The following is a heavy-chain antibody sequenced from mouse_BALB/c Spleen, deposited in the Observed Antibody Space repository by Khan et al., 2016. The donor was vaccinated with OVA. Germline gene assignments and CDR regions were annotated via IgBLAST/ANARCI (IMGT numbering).Heavy chain of an antibody. J-gene: IGHJ2*01. CDR1: GYSITSDYA. CDR3: ARGWDFDY. V-gene: IGHV3-2*02. CDR2: ISYSGST. Sequence: EVQLQESGPGLVKPSQSLSLTCPVTGYSITSDYAWNWIRQFPGNKLEWMGYISYSGSTSYNPSLKSRISITRDTSKNQFFLQLNSVTTEDTATYYCARGWDFDYWGQGTTLTVSS.